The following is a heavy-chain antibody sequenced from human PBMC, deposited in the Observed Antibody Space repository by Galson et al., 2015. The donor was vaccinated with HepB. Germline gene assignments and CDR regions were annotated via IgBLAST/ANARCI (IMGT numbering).Heavy chain of an antibody. Sequence: SVKVSCKASGGTFSSYAISWVRQAPGQGLEWMGGIIPIFGTANYAQKFQGRVTITADKSTSTAYMELSSLRSEDTAVYYCARNGRGDYSNYDPYYFDYWGQGTLVTVSS. J-gene: IGHJ4*02. CDR2: IIPIFGTA. V-gene: IGHV1-69*06. CDR3: ARNGRGDYSNYDPYYFDY. D-gene: IGHD4-11*01. CDR1: GGTFSSYA.